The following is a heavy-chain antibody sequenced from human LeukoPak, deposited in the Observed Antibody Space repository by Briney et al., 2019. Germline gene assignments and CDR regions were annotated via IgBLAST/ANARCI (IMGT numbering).Heavy chain of an antibody. J-gene: IGHJ4*02. V-gene: IGHV4-38-2*02. CDR3: ARDSYYYGSGSLFDY. D-gene: IGHD3-10*01. CDR2: IYYSGST. Sequence: PSETLSLTCTVSGYSISSGYFWGWIRQPPGKGLEWIGYIYYSGSTNYNPSLKSRVTMSVDTSKNQFSLKLSSVTAADTAVYYCARDSYYYGSGSLFDYWGQGTLVTVSS. CDR1: GYSISSGYF.